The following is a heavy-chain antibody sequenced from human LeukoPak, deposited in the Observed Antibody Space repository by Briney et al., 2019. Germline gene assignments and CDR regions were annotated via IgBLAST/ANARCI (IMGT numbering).Heavy chain of an antibody. D-gene: IGHD3-10*01. V-gene: IGHV4-31*03. J-gene: IGHJ3*02. CDR3: ASYPMVRGVIMSTTDAFDI. CDR2: IYYSGST. CDR1: GGSISSGGYY. Sequence: PSETLSLTCTVSGGSISSGGYYWSWIRQHPGKGLEWIGYIYYSGSTYYNPSLKSRVTISVGTSKNQFSLKLSSVTAADTAVYYCASYPMVRGVIMSTTDAFDIWGQGTMVTVSS.